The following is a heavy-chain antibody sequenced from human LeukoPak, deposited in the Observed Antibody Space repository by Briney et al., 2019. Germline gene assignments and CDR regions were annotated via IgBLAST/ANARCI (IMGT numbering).Heavy chain of an antibody. CDR2: ISAYNGNT. J-gene: IGHJ5*02. V-gene: IGHV1-18*01. D-gene: IGHD4-17*01. CDR1: GYTFTSYG. CDR3: ARSDYGDYSNWFDP. Sequence: VASVKVPCKASGYTFTSYGISWVRQAPGQGLEWMGWISAYNGNTNYAQKLQGRVTMTTDTSTSTAYMELRSLRSDDTAVYYCARSDYGDYSNWFDPWGQGTLVTVSS.